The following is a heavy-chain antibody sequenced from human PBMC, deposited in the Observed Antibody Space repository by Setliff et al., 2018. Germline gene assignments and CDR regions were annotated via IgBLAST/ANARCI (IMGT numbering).Heavy chain of an antibody. CDR2: INNDGSST. CDR3: AKDRWMVVRETPDY. V-gene: IGHV3-74*01. CDR1: GFTFSSHW. D-gene: IGHD2-2*01. Sequence: GGSLRLSCAAAGFTFSSHWMHWVRQAPGKRLMWVSRINNDGSSTTYEDSVKGRFTISRDNAKNTLYLQMNSLRAEDTAVYYCAKDRWMVVRETPDYWGQGTLVTVSS. J-gene: IGHJ4*02.